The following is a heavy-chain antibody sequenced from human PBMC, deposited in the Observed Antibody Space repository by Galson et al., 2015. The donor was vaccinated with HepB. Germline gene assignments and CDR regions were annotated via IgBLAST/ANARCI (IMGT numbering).Heavy chain of an antibody. CDR3: ARGFFLRGSYPLDY. V-gene: IGHV1-18*04. J-gene: IGHJ4*02. Sequence: SVKVSCKASGYTFTSYGISWVRQAPGQGLEWMGWISAYNGNTNYAQKLQGRVTMTTDTSTSTVYMELSSLRSEDTAVYYCARGFFLRGSYPLDYWGQGTLVTVSS. CDR2: ISAYNGNT. D-gene: IGHD1-26*01. CDR1: GYTFTSYG.